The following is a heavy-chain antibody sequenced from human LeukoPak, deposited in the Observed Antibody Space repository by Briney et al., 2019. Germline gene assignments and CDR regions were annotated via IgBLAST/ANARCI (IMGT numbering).Heavy chain of an antibody. J-gene: IGHJ3*02. CDR1: GYSFTSYW. CDR2: IYPGDSDT. Sequence: GESLKISCKGSGYSFTSYWIGWVRQMPGKGLEWMGIIYPGDSDTRYSPSFQGQVTISADKSISTAYLQWSSLKASDTAMYYCARLCSGGNCYFYAFDIWGQGTMVTVSS. D-gene: IGHD2-15*01. CDR3: ARLCSGGNCYFYAFDI. V-gene: IGHV5-51*01.